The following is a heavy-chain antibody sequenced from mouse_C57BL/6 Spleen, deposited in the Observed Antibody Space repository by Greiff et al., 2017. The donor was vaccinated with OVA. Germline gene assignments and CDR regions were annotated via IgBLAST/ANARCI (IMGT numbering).Heavy chain of an antibody. CDR3: ALSSGYGLDY. D-gene: IGHD3-2*02. CDR2: IYPSDSET. CDR1: GYTFTSYW. J-gene: IGHJ4*01. V-gene: IGHV1-61*01. Sequence: VQLQQPGAELVRPGSSVKLSCKASGYTFTSYWMDWVKQRPGQGLEWIGNIYPSDSETHYNQKFKDKATLTVDKSSSTAYMQLSILTSEDSAVYYCALSSGYGLDYWGQGTSVTVSS.